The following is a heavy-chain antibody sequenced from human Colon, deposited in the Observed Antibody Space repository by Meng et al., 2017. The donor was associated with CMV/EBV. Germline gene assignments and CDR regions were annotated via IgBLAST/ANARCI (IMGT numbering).Heavy chain of an antibody. J-gene: IGHJ4*02. V-gene: IGHV3-9*01. CDR2: ISWNSDTI. Sequence: GGSLRLSCVASGFTFDDHVMHWVRQVPGKGLEWVSGISWNSDTIGYVDSVKGRFTISRDNAKNSLSLEMNGLRPEDTAIYYCARTGYNYATGFDEWGQGTLVTVSS. CDR3: ARTGYNYATGFDE. CDR1: GFTFDDHV. D-gene: IGHD5-18*01.